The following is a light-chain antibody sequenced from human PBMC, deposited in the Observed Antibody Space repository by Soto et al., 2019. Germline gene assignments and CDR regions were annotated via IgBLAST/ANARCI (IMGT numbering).Light chain of an antibody. CDR2: DVS. CDR3: SSYTSSSTWV. V-gene: IGLV2-14*01. CDR1: SSDVGGYNY. J-gene: IGLJ3*02. Sequence: QSVLTQPASVSGSPGQSITISCTGTSSDVGGYNYFSWYQQHPGKAPKLMIYDVSNRPSGVSNRFSGSKSGNTASLTISGLQAEDEADYYCSSYTSSSTWVFGGGTKLTVL.